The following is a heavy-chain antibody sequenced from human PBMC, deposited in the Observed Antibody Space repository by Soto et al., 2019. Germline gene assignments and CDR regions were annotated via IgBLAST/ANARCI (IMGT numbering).Heavy chain of an antibody. V-gene: IGHV3-33*01. D-gene: IGHD3-3*02. J-gene: IGHJ6*02. CDR1: GFTFSTYA. CDR3: ARAAIRISPGGRGVVDV. Sequence: QVQLVESGGGVVQPGRSLRLSCAASGFTFSTYAMHWVRQAPGKGLEWVAVIWFDGTNKYYPDSVKVRFTISRDKSKNALHLQINSLRAEDTAVYYCARAAIRISPGGRGVVDVWGQGTTVTVSS. CDR2: IWFDGTNK.